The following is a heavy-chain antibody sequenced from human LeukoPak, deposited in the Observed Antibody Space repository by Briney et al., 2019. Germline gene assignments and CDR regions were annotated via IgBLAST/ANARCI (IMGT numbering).Heavy chain of an antibody. CDR2: IYYSGST. CDR1: GGSISSGGYS. CDR3: AREVWSQLEWLFGWFDP. D-gene: IGHD3-3*01. V-gene: IGHV4-30-4*07. Sequence: SETLSLTCAVSGGSISSGGYSWSWIRQPPGKGLEWIGYIYYSGSTYYNPSLKSRVTISVDTSKNQFSLKLSSVTAADTAVYYCAREVWSQLEWLFGWFDPWGQGTLVTVSS. J-gene: IGHJ5*02.